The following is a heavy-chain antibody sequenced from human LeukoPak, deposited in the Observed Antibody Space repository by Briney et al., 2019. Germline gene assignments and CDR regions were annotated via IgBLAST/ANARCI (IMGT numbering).Heavy chain of an antibody. CDR1: GYTFTSYY. V-gene: IGHV1-46*01. D-gene: IGHD1-26*01. J-gene: IGHJ3*02. CDR3: ARDRNSGSYLSDAFDI. CDR2: INPSGGST. Sequence: ASVKVSCKASGYTFTSYYMHWVRQAPGPGLEWMGMINPSGGSTSYAQKFQGRVTMTRDTSTSTVYMELSSLRSEDTAVYYCARDRNSGSYLSDAFDIWGQGTMVTVSS.